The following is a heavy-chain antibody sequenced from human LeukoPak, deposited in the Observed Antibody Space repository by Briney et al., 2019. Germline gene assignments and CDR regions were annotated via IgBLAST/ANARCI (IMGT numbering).Heavy chain of an antibody. V-gene: IGHV3-7*01. Sequence: GGSLRLSCAASGFTFSNYWMSWVRQAPGKGLEWVANINQGGSDKYYVDSVKGRFTISRDNANNLLYLQMNSLRGEDTAVYYCTRDRSRAEDDWGQGTLVTVSS. D-gene: IGHD1-14*01. CDR1: GFTFSNYW. CDR3: TRDRSRAEDD. J-gene: IGHJ4*02. CDR2: INQGGSDK.